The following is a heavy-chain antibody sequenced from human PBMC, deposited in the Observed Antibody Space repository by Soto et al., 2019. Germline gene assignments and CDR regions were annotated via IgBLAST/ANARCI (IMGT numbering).Heavy chain of an antibody. CDR2: ISAYNGNT. J-gene: IGHJ6*02. CDR1: GYTFTSYG. V-gene: IGHV1-18*01. Sequence: RASVKVSCKASGYTFTSYGISWVRQPPGQGVEGVGWISAYNGNTNYARKLQGRVTMTTDTSTSTAYMELRSLRSDDTAVYYCARDQSSITIFGVVAYYYYYGMDVWGQGTTVTVSS. D-gene: IGHD3-3*01. CDR3: ARDQSSITIFGVVAYYYYYGMDV.